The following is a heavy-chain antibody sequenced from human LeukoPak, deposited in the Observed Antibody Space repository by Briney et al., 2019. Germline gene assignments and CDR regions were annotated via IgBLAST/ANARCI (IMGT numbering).Heavy chain of an antibody. Sequence: ASVKVSCKASGYTFTSYAMHWVRQAPGQRLEWMGWINAGNGNTKYSQKFQGRATITRDTSASTAYMELSSLRSEDTAVYYCARDPRYCSSTSCYVYYGMDVWGKGTTVTVSS. D-gene: IGHD2-2*01. V-gene: IGHV1-3*01. CDR1: GYTFTSYA. CDR3: ARDPRYCSSTSCYVYYGMDV. J-gene: IGHJ6*04. CDR2: INAGNGNT.